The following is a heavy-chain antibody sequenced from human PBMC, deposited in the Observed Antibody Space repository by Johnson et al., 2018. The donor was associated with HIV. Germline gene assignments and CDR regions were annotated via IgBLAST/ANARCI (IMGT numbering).Heavy chain of an antibody. J-gene: IGHJ3*02. Sequence: VQLVESGGGLVQPGGSLRLSCEASGFTFSSYWMSWVRQAPGKGLEWVANIKQDGSEQFYVDSVKGRFTISRDNSKNTLYMQMNSLRAEDTAVYYCAKEGTYYNFWSGYPKGDDFDIWGQGTMVTVSS. V-gene: IGHV3-7*01. D-gene: IGHD3-3*01. CDR1: GFTFSSYW. CDR2: IKQDGSEQ. CDR3: AKEGTYYNFWSGYPKGDDFDI.